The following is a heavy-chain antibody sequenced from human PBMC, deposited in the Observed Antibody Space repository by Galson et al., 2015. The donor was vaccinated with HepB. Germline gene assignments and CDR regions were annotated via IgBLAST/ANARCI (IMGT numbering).Heavy chain of an antibody. CDR1: EFSFTTYH. CDR3: ARSSGSNYFYGMDV. J-gene: IGHJ6*02. Sequence: SLRLSCAASEFSFTTYHMNRVRQAPGKGLEWVSYIDSTSSYTYYADSVKGRFTISRDNAKNTLYLQMNSLRAEDTAVFYCARSSGSNYFYGMDVWGQGTTVTVSS. CDR2: IDSTSSYT. D-gene: IGHD5-12*01. V-gene: IGHV3-21*06.